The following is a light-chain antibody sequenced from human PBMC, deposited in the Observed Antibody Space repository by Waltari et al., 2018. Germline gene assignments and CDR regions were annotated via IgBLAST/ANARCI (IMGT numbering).Light chain of an antibody. CDR1: QSISDS. V-gene: IGKV3D-15*01. J-gene: IGKJ1*01. CDR2: GAS. CDR3: HQYKIWPEA. Sequence: EIVMTQSPATLSVSPGERATLSCTASQSISDSLDWYQQRPGQAPRLLIYGASTRATGIPARFSGSGSGTEFTLTISSLQSEDFAVYYCHQYKIWPEAFGQGTKVEIK.